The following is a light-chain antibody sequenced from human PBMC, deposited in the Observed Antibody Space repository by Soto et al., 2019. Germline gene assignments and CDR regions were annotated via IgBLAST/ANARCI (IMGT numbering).Light chain of an antibody. V-gene: IGLV2-8*01. CDR1: SSDVGGYNY. CDR2: EVS. Sequence: QSVLTQPPSASGSPGQSVTISCTGTSSDVGGYNYVSWYQQHPGKAPKLMIYEVSKGPSGVPDRFSGSKSGNTASLTVSGLQAEDEADYYCSSYAGSNKGVVFGGGTKLTVL. CDR3: SSYAGSNKGVV. J-gene: IGLJ2*01.